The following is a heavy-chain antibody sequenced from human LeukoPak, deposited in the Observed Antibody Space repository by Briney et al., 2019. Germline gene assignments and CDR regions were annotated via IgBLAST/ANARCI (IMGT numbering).Heavy chain of an antibody. CDR2: IDWDDDK. J-gene: IGHJ3*02. D-gene: IGHD6-25*01. CDR3: ARISGPGAFDT. V-gene: IGHV2-70*04. Sequence: SGPALVXPTQTLTLTCTFSGFSLSTSGVRVSWIRQPPGKALEWLARIDWDDDKFYSTSLKSRLIISKDTSKNQVVLTMTNMDPVDTATYYCARISGPGAFDTWGQGIMVTVSS. CDR1: GFSLSTSGVR.